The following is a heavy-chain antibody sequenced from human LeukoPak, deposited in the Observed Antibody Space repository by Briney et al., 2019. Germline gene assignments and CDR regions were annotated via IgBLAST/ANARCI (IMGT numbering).Heavy chain of an antibody. CDR1: GFTFSSYS. V-gene: IGHV3-30*02. CDR2: ILYDGSNE. Sequence: GGSLRLSCAASGFTFSSYSMNWVRQAPGKGLEWVAYILYDGSNEQYADSVKGRFTISRDNAKNSLYLQMNSLRAEDTAVYYCAELGITMIGGVWGKGTTVTISS. J-gene: IGHJ6*04. D-gene: IGHD3-10*02. CDR3: AELGITMIGGV.